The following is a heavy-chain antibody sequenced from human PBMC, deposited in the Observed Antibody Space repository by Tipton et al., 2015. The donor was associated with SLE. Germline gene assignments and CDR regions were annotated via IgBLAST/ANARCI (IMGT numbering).Heavy chain of an antibody. V-gene: IGHV4-34*01. CDR1: GGSFSGYY. CDR3: ARRRGYDFWSGYPTYWYFDL. Sequence: LRLSCAVYGGSFSGYYWSWIRQPPGKGLEWIGEINHSGSTNYNPSLKSRVTISVDTSKNQFSLKLSSVTAADTAVYYCARRRGYDFWSGYPTYWYFDLWGRGTLVTVSS. CDR2: INHSGST. J-gene: IGHJ2*01. D-gene: IGHD3-3*01.